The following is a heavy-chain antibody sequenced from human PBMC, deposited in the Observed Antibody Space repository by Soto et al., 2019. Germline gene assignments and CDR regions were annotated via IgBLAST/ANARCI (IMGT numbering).Heavy chain of an antibody. V-gene: IGHV1-69*01. CDR1: GGTFSSYF. D-gene: IGHD6-13*01. CDR2: IIPVFGTG. J-gene: IGHJ6*02. CDR3: ARETHSAAAAYYYYGLDV. Sequence: QVQLVQSGAEVKKAGSSVKVSCKVSGGTFSSYFINWVRQAPGQGLEWVGGIIPVFGTGSYAEKFQGRVTITADESTSTAYMELSRLRSDDTAVYYCARETHSAAAAYYYYGLDVWGQGTTVTVPS.